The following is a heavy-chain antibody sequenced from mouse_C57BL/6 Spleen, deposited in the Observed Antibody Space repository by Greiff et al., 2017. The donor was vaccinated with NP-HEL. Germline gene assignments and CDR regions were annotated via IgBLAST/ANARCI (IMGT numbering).Heavy chain of an antibody. CDR3: ARDDGGIDY. CDR1: GYTFTSYW. Sequence: VQLQQPGAELVMPGASVKLSCKASGYTFTSYWMHWVKQRPGQGLEWIGEIDPSDSYTNYNQKFKGKSTLTVDKSSSTAYMQLSSLTSEDSAVYYCARDDGGIDYWGQGTTLTVSS. V-gene: IGHV1-69*01. CDR2: IDPSDSYT. J-gene: IGHJ2*01. D-gene: IGHD2-3*01.